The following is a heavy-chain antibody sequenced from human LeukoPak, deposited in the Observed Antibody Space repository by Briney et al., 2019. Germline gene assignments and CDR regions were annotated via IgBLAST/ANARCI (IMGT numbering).Heavy chain of an antibody. J-gene: IGHJ4*02. D-gene: IGHD3-10*01. Sequence: SQTFSLTCAISGDSVSGSPAVWNWIRQSPSRGLEWLGRAYYRSKWFIDYALSVKGRITITPDTSKNQFSLQLNSVTAEDTAVYYCARGAVRGETNFDYWGQGTLVTVSS. V-gene: IGHV6-1*01. CDR2: AYYRSKWFI. CDR1: GDSVSGSPAV. CDR3: ARGAVRGETNFDY.